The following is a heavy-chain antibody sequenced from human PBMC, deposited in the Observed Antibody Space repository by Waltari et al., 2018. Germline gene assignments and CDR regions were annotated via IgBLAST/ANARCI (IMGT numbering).Heavy chain of an antibody. J-gene: IGHJ2*01. V-gene: IGHV1-8*03. Sequence: QVQLVQSGAEVKKPGASVKVSCKASGYTFTSYDINWVRQATGQGLECEGWMNPNSGKTGYAQKFQGRVTITRNTSISTAYMELSSLRSEDTAVYYCARGRATLLYWYFDLWGRGTLVTVSS. D-gene: IGHD1-26*01. CDR1: GYTFTSYD. CDR2: MNPNSGKT. CDR3: ARGRATLLYWYFDL.